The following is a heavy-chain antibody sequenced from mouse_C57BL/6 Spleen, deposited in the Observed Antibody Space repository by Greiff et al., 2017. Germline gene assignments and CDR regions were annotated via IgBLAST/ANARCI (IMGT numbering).Heavy chain of an antibody. CDR2: IDPSDSYT. V-gene: IGHV1-50*01. CDR1: GYTFTSYW. J-gene: IGHJ3*01. Sequence: QVLLQQPGAELVKPGASVKLSCKASGYTFTSYWMPWVKQRPGQGLEWIGAIDPSDSYTNYNQKFKGKSTLTVDTSSSTAYMQISSLTSEDTAVYYCARQGGNWDGPYWGQGTLVTVSA. D-gene: IGHD4-1*02. CDR3: ARQGGNWDGPY.